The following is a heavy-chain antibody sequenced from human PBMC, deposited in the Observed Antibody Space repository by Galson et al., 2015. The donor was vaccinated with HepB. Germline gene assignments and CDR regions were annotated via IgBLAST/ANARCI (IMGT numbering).Heavy chain of an antibody. J-gene: IGHJ4*02. Sequence: SLRLSCAASGFTFSNYWMDWVRQAPGKGLEWVAVIWYDGSNKYYADSVKGRFTISRDNARNSLYPQLSSLRAEDTAVYYCSRSLDFWGQGTLVTVSS. CDR1: GFTFSNYW. CDR2: IWYDGSNK. CDR3: SRSLDF. V-gene: IGHV3-33*08.